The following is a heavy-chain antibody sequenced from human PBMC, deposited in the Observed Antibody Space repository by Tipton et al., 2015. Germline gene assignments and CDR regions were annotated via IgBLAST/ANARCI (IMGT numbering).Heavy chain of an antibody. J-gene: IGHJ5*02. CDR1: HGSISSYY. V-gene: IGHV4-59*01. CDR3: ARGGNNWFDP. CDR2: IYYSGST. D-gene: IGHD2-15*01. Sequence: TLSLTCTVFHGSISSYYWSWIRQPPGEGLEWIGNIYYSGSTNYNPSLKSRVTISVDTSKNQFSLNLSSVTAADTAVYYCARGGNNWFDPWGQGTLVTVSS.